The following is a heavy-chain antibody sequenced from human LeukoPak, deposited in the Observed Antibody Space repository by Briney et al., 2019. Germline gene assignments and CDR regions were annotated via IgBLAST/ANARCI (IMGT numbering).Heavy chain of an antibody. CDR1: GYTFTSYD. J-gene: IGHJ5*02. V-gene: IGHV1-2*06. D-gene: IGHD3-10*01. CDR3: ARDSVRALGWFDP. Sequence: ASVKVSCKASGYTFTSYDINWVRQATGQGLEWMGRINPNSGGTNYAQKFQGRVTMTRDTSISTAYMELSRLRSDDTAVYYCARDSVRALGWFDPWGQGTLVTVSS. CDR2: INPNSGGT.